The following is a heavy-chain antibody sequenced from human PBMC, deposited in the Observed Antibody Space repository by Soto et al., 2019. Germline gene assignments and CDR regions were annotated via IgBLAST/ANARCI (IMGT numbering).Heavy chain of an antibody. D-gene: IGHD5-12*01. V-gene: IGHV1-46*03. Sequence: QVQLVQSGAELKKPGASVRVSCRASGYIFTNYYIHWVRQAPGQGLEWMGIINPSGGSTSYAPKFQGRATMTRDTSTGTIYMEWRSLRYEDTAVYYCSRGGDSGYILDAFDIWGQGTMVTVSS. CDR2: INPSGGST. J-gene: IGHJ3*02. CDR3: SRGGDSGYILDAFDI. CDR1: GYIFTNYY.